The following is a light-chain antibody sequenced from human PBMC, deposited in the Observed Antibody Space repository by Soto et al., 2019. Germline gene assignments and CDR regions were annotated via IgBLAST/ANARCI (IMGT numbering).Light chain of an antibody. CDR3: SSYTSSSTLVV. V-gene: IGLV2-14*01. Sequence: QSALTQPASVSGSPGQSITISCTGTSSDVGGYNYVSWYQQHPGKAPKLMIYEVSNRPSGVSNRFSGSHSGNTASLTISRLQAEDEADYYCSSYTSSSTLVVFGGGTKLTVL. J-gene: IGLJ2*01. CDR2: EVS. CDR1: SSDVGGYNY.